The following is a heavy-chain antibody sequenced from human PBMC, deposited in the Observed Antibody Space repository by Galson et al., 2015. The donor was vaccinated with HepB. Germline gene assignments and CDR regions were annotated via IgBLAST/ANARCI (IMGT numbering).Heavy chain of an antibody. V-gene: IGHV3-23*01. CDR1: GFTFSSYA. CDR3: AGPTLTEWYFGL. CDR2: LSYSGG. J-gene: IGHJ2*01. Sequence: SLRLSCAASGFTFSSYAMIWVRQAPGKGLEWVSSLSYSGGYYADSVKGRFTISRDNSKNTVYLQMNSLRAEDTAVYYRAGPTLTEWYFGLWGRGTLVTVSS.